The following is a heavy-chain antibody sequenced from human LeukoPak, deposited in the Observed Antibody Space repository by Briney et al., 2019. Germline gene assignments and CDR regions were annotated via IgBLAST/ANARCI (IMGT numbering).Heavy chain of an antibody. CDR2: ISGSGGST. D-gene: IGHD5-18*01. CDR3: ARDGAGYSYGPIENDAFDI. V-gene: IGHV3-23*01. CDR1: GFTFSSYA. Sequence: GGSLRLSCAASGFTFSSYAMSWVRQAPGKGLEWVSAISGSGGSTYYADSVKGRFTISRDNSKNTLYLQMNSLRAEDTAVYYCARDGAGYSYGPIENDAFDIWGQGTMVTVSS. J-gene: IGHJ3*02.